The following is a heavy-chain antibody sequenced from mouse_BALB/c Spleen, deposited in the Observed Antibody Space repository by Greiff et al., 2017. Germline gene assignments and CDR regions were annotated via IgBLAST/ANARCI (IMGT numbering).Heavy chain of an antibody. CDR2: ISSGGSYT. J-gene: IGHJ3*01. CDR1: GFTFSSYA. Sequence: DVKLVESGGGLVKPGGSLKLSCAASGFTFSSYAMSWVRQSPEKRLEWVAEISSGGSYTYYPDTVTGRFTISRDNAKNTLYLEMSSLRSEDTAMYYCARENGNSAWFAYWGQGTLVTVSA. V-gene: IGHV5-9-4*01. D-gene: IGHD2-1*01. CDR3: ARENGNSAWFAY.